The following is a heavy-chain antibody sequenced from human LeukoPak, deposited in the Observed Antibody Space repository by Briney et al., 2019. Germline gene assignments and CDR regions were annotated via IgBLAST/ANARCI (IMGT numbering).Heavy chain of an antibody. Sequence: SETLSLTCAVYGGSLSGYYWSWIRQPPGKGLEWIGEINHSGSTNYNPSLKSRVTISVDTSKNQFSLKLSSVTAADTAVYYCARIAAAGNYFDYWGQGTLVTVSS. CDR1: GGSLSGYY. CDR3: ARIAAAGNYFDY. J-gene: IGHJ4*02. CDR2: INHSGST. D-gene: IGHD6-13*01. V-gene: IGHV4-34*01.